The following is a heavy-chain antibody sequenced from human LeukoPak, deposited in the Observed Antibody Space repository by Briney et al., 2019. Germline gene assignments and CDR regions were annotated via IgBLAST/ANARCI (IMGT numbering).Heavy chain of an antibody. V-gene: IGHV5-51*01. J-gene: IGHJ4*02. CDR1: GYSFTSYW. CDR3: ATITGTPGYFDY. D-gene: IGHD1-7*01. CDR2: IYLGDSDI. Sequence: GESLKSSCRASGYSFTSYWIGWVRQMPGKGLEWMGIIYLGDSDIRYSPSFQGQVTMSADKSISTAFLQWSSLKASDTAMYFCATITGTPGYFDYWGQGTLVTVSS.